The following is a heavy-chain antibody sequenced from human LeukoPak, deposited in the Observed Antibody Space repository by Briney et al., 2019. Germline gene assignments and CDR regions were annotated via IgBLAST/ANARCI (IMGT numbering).Heavy chain of an antibody. J-gene: IGHJ6*03. D-gene: IGHD3-10*01. CDR3: TKDINSGIFYNTYMDV. V-gene: IGHV3-23*01. CDR1: GFTFSSYA. CDR2: ISGSGGST. Sequence: GGSLRLSCAASGFTFSSYAMSWVRQAPGKGLEWVSAISGSGGSTYYADSVKGRFTISRDNSKSSLYLQMNNLRPEDTALYYCTKDINSGIFYNTYMDVWGKGTPVTVSS.